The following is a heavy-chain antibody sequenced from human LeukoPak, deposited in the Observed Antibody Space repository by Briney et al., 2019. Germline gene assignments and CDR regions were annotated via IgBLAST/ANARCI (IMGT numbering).Heavy chain of an antibody. Sequence: PGGSLRLSCAASGFTFSSYSMNWVRQAPGKGLEWVSSISSSSSYIYYADSVKGRFTISRDNTKNSLYLQMNSLRAEDTAVYYCARAEWELGSFDYWGQGTLVTVSS. CDR2: ISSSSSYI. D-gene: IGHD1-7*01. CDR3: ARAEWELGSFDY. J-gene: IGHJ4*02. CDR1: GFTFSSYS. V-gene: IGHV3-21*01.